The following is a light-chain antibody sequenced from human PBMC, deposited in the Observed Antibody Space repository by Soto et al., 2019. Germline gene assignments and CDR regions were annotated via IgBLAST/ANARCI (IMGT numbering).Light chain of an antibody. CDR2: SAS. V-gene: IGKV1-12*01. Sequence: DIQMTQSPSSVSASVGDRVTITCRASQRISNWLAWYQQKPGKAPRLLIYSASTLQSGVPSRFSGSGSGTEFTLTISSLQPEDFVTYYCQQADSFPRTFGQGTKLEIK. CDR1: QRISNW. CDR3: QQADSFPRT. J-gene: IGKJ2*01.